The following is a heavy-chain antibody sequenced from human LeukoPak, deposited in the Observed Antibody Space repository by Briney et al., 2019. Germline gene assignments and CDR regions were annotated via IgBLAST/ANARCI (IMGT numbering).Heavy chain of an antibody. CDR2: ISAYNGNT. CDR3: ASSLRGGRTDAFDI. D-gene: IGHD2-15*01. Sequence: ASVKVSCKASGGTFSSYAISWVRQAPGQGLEWMGWISAYNGNTNYAQKLQGRVTMTTDTSTSTAYMELRSLRSDDTAVYYCASSLRGGRTDAFDIWGQGTMVTVSS. CDR1: GGTFSSYA. J-gene: IGHJ3*02. V-gene: IGHV1-18*01.